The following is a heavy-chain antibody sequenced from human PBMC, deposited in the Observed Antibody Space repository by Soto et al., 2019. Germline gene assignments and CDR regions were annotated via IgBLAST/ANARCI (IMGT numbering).Heavy chain of an antibody. D-gene: IGHD6-19*01. Sequence: SDTLSLTCTVSGGSISSYYWSWIRQPPGKGLEWIGYIYYSGSTNYNPSLKSRVTISVDTSKNQFSLKMSSVTAADTAVYYCARDKQWLVPQASYYYDMDVWGQGTTVTVSS. CDR2: IYYSGST. V-gene: IGHV4-59*01. CDR3: ARDKQWLVPQASYYYDMDV. CDR1: GGSISSYY. J-gene: IGHJ6*02.